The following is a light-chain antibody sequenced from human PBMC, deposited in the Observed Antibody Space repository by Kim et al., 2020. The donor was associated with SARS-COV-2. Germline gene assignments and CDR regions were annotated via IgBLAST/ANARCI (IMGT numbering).Light chain of an antibody. CDR1: NIGSKS. Sequence: VAQGKTARISCGGNNIGSKSVLWYQQKPGQAPVLVIYYDSDRPSGIPERFSGSNSGNTATLTISRVEAGDEADYYCQVWDSSSDVVFGGGTQLTVL. CDR2: YDS. CDR3: QVWDSSSDVV. V-gene: IGLV3-21*04. J-gene: IGLJ2*01.